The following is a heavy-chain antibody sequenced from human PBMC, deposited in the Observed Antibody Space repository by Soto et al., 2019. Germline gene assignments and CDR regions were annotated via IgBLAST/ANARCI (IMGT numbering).Heavy chain of an antibody. CDR2: INAGNGNT. Sequence: ASVKVSCKASGYTFTSYAMHWVRQAPGQRLEWMGWINAGNGNTKYSQKFQGRVTITRDTSASTAYMELSSLRSEDTAVYYCARGPHYYYDSSGYYYFWGQGTLVTVSS. J-gene: IGHJ4*02. D-gene: IGHD3-22*01. CDR3: ARGPHYYYDSSGYYYF. V-gene: IGHV1-3*01. CDR1: GYTFTSYA.